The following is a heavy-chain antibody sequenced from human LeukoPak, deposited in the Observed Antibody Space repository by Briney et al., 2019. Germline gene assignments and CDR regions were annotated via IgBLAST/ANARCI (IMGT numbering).Heavy chain of an antibody. CDR3: AVGDYYYDTRFDY. V-gene: IGHV1-3*03. J-gene: IGHJ4*02. CDR1: GFPFTSYA. CDR2: VNADNSNT. D-gene: IGHD3-22*01. Sequence: ASVKVSCRASGFPFTSYAIHWVRQAPGQRLEWMGWVNADNSNTKYSQEFQGRVTITRDTSASTAYMDLNSLRSEDMAVYYCAVGDYYYDTRFDYWGQGTLVTVSS.